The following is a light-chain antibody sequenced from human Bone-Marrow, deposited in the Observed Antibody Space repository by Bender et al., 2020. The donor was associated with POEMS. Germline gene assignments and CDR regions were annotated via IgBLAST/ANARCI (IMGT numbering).Light chain of an antibody. CDR3: QVWDSNSDHHVI. CDR2: QDT. J-gene: IGLJ2*01. V-gene: IGLV3-1*01. Sequence: SYELTQAPSVSVSPGQTATITCSGDKLGDKYASWYHQRPGQSPVLVIYQDTMRPSVIPERFSGSNSGNTATLTISRVEAGDEGDYYCQVWDSNSDHHVIFGGGTKLTVL. CDR1: KLGDKY.